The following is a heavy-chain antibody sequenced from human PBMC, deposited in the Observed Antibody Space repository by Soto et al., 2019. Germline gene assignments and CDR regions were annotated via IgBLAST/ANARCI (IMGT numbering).Heavy chain of an antibody. CDR2: INAGNGNT. V-gene: IGHV1-3*01. J-gene: IGHJ4*02. CDR1: GYTFTSYA. Sequence: QVQLVQSGAEVKKPGASVKVSCKASGYTFTSYAMHWVRQAPGQRLEWMGWINAGNGNTKYSQKFQGRVTITRDTSASTAYMELSSLRSEDTAVYYCARGEQLWPRMIPHRWDYWGQGTLVTVSS. D-gene: IGHD5-18*01. CDR3: ARGEQLWPRMIPHRWDY.